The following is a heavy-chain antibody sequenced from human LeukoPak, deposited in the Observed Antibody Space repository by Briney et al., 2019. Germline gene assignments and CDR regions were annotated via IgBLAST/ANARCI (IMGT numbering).Heavy chain of an antibody. CDR3: TRGPPVSTGGYSYFDD. D-gene: IGHD1-26*01. CDR1: GYTFSNYG. J-gene: IGHJ4*02. V-gene: IGHV1-18*01. CDR2: ISAYSGDT. Sequence: ASVKVSCKASGYTFSNYGIHWVRQAPGQAPEWTGCISAYSGDTNYAKKLQGRVTMTTDKSMNTAYMELRSLPFDDAAVYYCTRGPPVSTGGYSYFDDWGQGTLVTVSS.